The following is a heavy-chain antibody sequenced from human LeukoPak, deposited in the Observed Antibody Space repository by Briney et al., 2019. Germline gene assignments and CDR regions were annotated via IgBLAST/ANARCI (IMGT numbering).Heavy chain of an antibody. CDR2: ISGSGGST. V-gene: IGHV3-23*01. CDR3: AKISWELLPRNYYYYYMDV. Sequence: GGSLRLSCAASGFTFSSYGMSWVRQAPGKGLEWVSAISGSGGSTYYADSVKGRFTISRDNAKNTLYLQMNSLRAEDTAVYYCAKISWELLPRNYYYYYMDVWGKGTTVTISS. D-gene: IGHD1-26*01. CDR1: GFTFSSYG. J-gene: IGHJ6*03.